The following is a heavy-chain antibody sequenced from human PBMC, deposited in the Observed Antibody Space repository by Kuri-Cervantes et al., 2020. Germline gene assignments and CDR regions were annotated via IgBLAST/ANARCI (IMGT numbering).Heavy chain of an antibody. Sequence: GESLKISCAASGFTFSSYGMHWVRQAPGKGLEWVAVISYDGSNKYYADSVKGRFTISRDNSKNTLYLQMNSLRAEDTAVYYCAKASELPEYYGMDVWGQGTTVTVSS. J-gene: IGHJ6*02. CDR3: AKASELPEYYGMDV. V-gene: IGHV3-30*18. D-gene: IGHD1-26*01. CDR1: GFTFSSYG. CDR2: ISYDGSNK.